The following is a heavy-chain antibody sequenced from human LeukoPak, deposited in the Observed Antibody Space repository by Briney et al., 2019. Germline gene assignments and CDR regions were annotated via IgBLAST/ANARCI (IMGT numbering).Heavy chain of an antibody. D-gene: IGHD2-21*02. CDR1: GGSLSSGGYY. J-gene: IGHJ6*03. CDR2: IYYSGST. Sequence: SETLSLTCTVSGGSLSSGGYYWSWIRQHPGKGLEWIGYIYYSGSTYYSPSLKSRVTISVDTSKNQFSLKLSSVTAADTAVYYCARAGGAYCGGDCYPLMDVWGKGTTVTVSS. V-gene: IGHV4-31*03. CDR3: ARAGGAYCGGDCYPLMDV.